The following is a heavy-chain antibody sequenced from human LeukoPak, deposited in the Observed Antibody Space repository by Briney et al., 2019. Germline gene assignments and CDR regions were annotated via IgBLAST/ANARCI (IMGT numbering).Heavy chain of an antibody. Sequence: SGSLSLTCAVSGGSISSSNWWSWVRQPPGKGLEWIGEIYHSGSTNYNPSLKGRVTISVDTSKNQFSLKLSSVTAADTAVYYCARTDIVATMWDPGWFDPWGQGTLVTVSS. CDR3: ARTDIVATMWDPGWFDP. V-gene: IGHV4-4*02. CDR1: GGSISSSNW. J-gene: IGHJ5*02. D-gene: IGHD5-12*01. CDR2: IYHSGST.